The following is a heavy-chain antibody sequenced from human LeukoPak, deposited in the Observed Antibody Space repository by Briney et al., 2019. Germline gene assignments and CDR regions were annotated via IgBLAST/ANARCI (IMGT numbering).Heavy chain of an antibody. J-gene: IGHJ4*02. V-gene: IGHV3-21*01. Sequence: PGGSLRLSCAASGFTFSSYSMNWVRQAPGKGLEWVSSISSSIGYIYYADSVKGRFTISRDNAKNSLYLQVNSLRAEDTAVYYCANGGRVGYNWYYFDYWGQGTLVTVSS. CDR3: ANGGRVGYNWYYFDY. CDR1: GFTFSSYS. CDR2: ISSSIGYI. D-gene: IGHD5-24*01.